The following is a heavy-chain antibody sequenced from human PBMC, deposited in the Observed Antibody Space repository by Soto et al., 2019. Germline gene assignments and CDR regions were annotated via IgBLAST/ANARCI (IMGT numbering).Heavy chain of an antibody. D-gene: IGHD1-1*01. J-gene: IGHJ4*02. CDR3: ATNDLSNSPSAIDS. Sequence: PGGSLRLSCATSGFTFSSNGMSLVRQAPGKGLDWVSCISGSGRDTYYADSVKGRFTISRDKSKNTLFLQINSLRAEDTAIYYCATNDLSNSPSAIDSWAQGTLVTVSS. CDR2: ISGSGRDT. V-gene: IGHV3-23*01. CDR1: GFTFSSNG.